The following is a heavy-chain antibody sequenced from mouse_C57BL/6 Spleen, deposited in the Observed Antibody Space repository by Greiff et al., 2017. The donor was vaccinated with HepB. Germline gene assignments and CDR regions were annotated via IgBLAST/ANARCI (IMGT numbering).Heavy chain of an antibody. CDR3: ARDKGGYFDV. CDR2: ISDGGSYT. J-gene: IGHJ1*03. CDR1: GFTFSSYA. Sequence: DVKLVESGGGLVKPGGSLKLSCAASGFTFSSYAMSWVRQTPEKRLEWVATISDGGSYTYYPDNVKGRFTISRDNAKNNLYLQMSHLKSEDTAMYYCARDKGGYFDVRGTGTTVTVSS. V-gene: IGHV5-4*01.